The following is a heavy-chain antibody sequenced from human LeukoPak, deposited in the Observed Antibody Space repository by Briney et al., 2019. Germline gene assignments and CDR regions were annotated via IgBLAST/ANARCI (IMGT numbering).Heavy chain of an antibody. CDR2: IYYSGST. V-gene: IGHV4-59*08. D-gene: IGHD6-19*01. J-gene: IGHJ5*02. CDR3: ARQGSGWYHWFDP. CDR1: GGSISSYY. Sequence: SETLYLTCTDSGGSISSYYWSWIRQPPGKGLEWIGYIYYSGSTNYNPSLKSRVTISVDTSKNQFSLKLSSVTAADTAVYYCARQGSGWYHWFDPWGQGTLVSVSS.